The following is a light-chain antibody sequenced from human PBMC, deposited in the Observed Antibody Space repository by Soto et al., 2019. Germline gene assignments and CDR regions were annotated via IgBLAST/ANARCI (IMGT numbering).Light chain of an antibody. V-gene: IGLV2-14*01. CDR1: SSDVGGYNY. Sequence: QSVLTQPASVSGSPGQSITISCTGTSSDVGGYNYVSWYQQHPGKAPKLMIYDVSNRPSGVSNRFSGSKSGNTASLTISGLQAEDEADYYCSSYTRSSTPAVFGGGTKLTVL. CDR2: DVS. CDR3: SSYTRSSTPAV. J-gene: IGLJ2*01.